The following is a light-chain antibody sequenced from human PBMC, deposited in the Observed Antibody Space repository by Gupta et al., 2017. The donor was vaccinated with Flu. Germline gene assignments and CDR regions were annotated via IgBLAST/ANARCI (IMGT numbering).Light chain of an antibody. V-gene: IGKV3-11*01. J-gene: IGKJ4*01. CDR2: DAS. CDR3: QHRRSWPLT. Sequence: EIVFTQSPATLSLSPGERATLSCMASQSVSSNLAWYQQKPGQAPRLLIYDASNRATGVPARFSGSGSGTEFTLTISKVEPEDFAIYYCQHRRSWPLTFGRGTKVEIK. CDR1: QSVSSN.